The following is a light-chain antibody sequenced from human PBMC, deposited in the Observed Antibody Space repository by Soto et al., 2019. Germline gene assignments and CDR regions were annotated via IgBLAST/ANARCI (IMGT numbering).Light chain of an antibody. CDR2: EVS. Sequence: QSALTQPASESGSPGQSITISCTGTSSDVGRYNLVSWYQQHPGKAPKLMIYEVSKRPSGVSNRFSGSKSGNTASLTISGLQAEDEADYYCCSYAGSSTWVFGGGTKLTVL. CDR1: SSDVGRYNL. J-gene: IGLJ3*02. V-gene: IGLV2-23*02. CDR3: CSYAGSSTWV.